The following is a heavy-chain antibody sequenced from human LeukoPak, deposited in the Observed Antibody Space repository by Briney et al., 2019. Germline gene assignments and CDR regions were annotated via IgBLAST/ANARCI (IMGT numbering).Heavy chain of an antibody. Sequence: PSETLSLTCTVSGYSISSGYYWGWIRQPLGKGLEWIGSIYHSGSTYYNPSLKSRVTISVDTSKNQFSLKLSSVTAADTAVYYCARDIVGATGAFDIWGQGTMVTVSS. CDR2: IYHSGST. D-gene: IGHD1-26*01. V-gene: IGHV4-38-2*02. CDR1: GYSISSGYY. CDR3: ARDIVGATGAFDI. J-gene: IGHJ3*02.